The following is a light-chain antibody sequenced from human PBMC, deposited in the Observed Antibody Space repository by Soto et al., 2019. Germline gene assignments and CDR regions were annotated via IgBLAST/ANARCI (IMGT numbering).Light chain of an antibody. CDR1: QDISDY. CDR2: DAS. V-gene: IGKV1-33*01. Sequence: DIQMTQSPSSLSASVGDRVTITCQASQDISDYLNWYHQKPGKAPKFLIYDASYLETGVPSRFRGSGSGTDFTFTISSLQPEDIGTYYCQQYQSLPFTFGPGTTVDIK. J-gene: IGKJ3*01. CDR3: QQYQSLPFT.